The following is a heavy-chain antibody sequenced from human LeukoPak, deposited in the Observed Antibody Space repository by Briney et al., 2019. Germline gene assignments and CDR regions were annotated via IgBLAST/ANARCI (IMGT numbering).Heavy chain of an antibody. CDR3: AMEKYHQLSNWFYP. V-gene: IGHV1-24*01. J-gene: IGHJ5*02. Sequence: ASVNVSCKVSGYSLTELSMHWVRQAPGKGLEWMGSFDPEDGETIYAQKFQGRVTMTEDTSTDTAYMELSSLRSDDTAVYYCAMEKYHQLSNWFYPWDQGTLVTVSS. D-gene: IGHD2-2*01. CDR1: GYSLTELS. CDR2: FDPEDGET.